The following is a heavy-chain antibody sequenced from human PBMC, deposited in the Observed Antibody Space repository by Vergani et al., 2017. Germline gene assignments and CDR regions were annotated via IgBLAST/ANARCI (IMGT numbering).Heavy chain of an antibody. CDR3: VRGGTFDWLST. CDR1: GGTFSSYA. CDR2: ITPQNGGT. D-gene: IGHD3-9*01. V-gene: IGHV1-2*02. Sequence: QVQLVQSGAEVKKPGSSVKVSCKASGGTFSSYAISWVRQAPGQGLEWMGRITPQNGGTQYAEKFKGRVTMTRDTSITTAYMELTSLTSDDTAVYYCVRGGTFDWLSTWGQGTLVTVSS. J-gene: IGHJ5*02.